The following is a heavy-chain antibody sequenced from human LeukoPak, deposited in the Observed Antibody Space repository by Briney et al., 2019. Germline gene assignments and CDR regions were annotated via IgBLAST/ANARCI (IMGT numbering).Heavy chain of an antibody. Sequence: PSETLSLTCAVYGGSFNGYYWSWIRQPPGKGLEWIGSIYYSGSTYYNPSLESRVTISVDTSKNQFSLKLSSVTAADTAVYYCSSSGYLGDYWGQGTLVTVSS. D-gene: IGHD3-22*01. J-gene: IGHJ4*02. CDR3: SSSGYLGDY. V-gene: IGHV4-34*01. CDR1: GGSFNGYY. CDR2: IYYSGST.